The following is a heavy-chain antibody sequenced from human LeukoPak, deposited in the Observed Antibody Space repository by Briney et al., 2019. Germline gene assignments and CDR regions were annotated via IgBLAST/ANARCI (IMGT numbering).Heavy chain of an antibody. CDR1: GFTFNNCA. CDR3: ARDSDYGDY. V-gene: IGHV3-21*01. CDR2: ISSSSSYI. J-gene: IGHJ4*02. Sequence: GRSLRLSCTVSGFTFNNCAMTWVRQAPGKGLEWVSSISSSSSYIYYADSVKGRFTISRDNAKNSLYLQMNSLRAEDTAVYYCARDSDYGDYWGQGTLVTVSS.